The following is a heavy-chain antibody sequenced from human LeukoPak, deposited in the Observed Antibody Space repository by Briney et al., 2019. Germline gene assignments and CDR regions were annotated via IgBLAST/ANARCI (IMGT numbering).Heavy chain of an antibody. Sequence: GASVKVSCKASGYTFNSYGISWVRQAPGQGLEWMGRIIPILGIANYAQKFQGRVTITADKSTSTAYMELSSLRSEDTAVYYCARAQAVGIAAAGFDYWGQGTLVTVSS. CDR1: GYTFNSYG. V-gene: IGHV1-69*04. CDR3: ARAQAVGIAAAGFDY. CDR2: IIPILGIA. J-gene: IGHJ4*02. D-gene: IGHD6-13*01.